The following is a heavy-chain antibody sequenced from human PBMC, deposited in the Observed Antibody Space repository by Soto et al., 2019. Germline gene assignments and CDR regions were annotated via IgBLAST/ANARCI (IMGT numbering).Heavy chain of an antibody. CDR2: IITVFGTA. J-gene: IGHJ6*02. V-gene: IGHV1-69*06. CDR3: SRERQESGKDV. CDR1: GGTFSSSA. D-gene: IGHD3-3*01. Sequence: QVQLVQSGAEVKKPGSSVKVSCKASGGTFSSSAISWVRQAPGQGLEWMGAIITVFGTAHYAQKFQGRVDIPPGKPTSTAYMELSRLRSEDAAMYYGSRERQESGKDVWGQGTPVTVYS.